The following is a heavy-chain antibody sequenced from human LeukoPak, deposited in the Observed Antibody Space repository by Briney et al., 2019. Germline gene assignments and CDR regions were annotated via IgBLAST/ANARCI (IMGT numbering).Heavy chain of an antibody. CDR3: VKDPDPRYCSSTSCSPI. J-gene: IGHJ3*02. V-gene: IGHV3-23*01. Sequence: GGSLRLSCAGSGFTVSFYAMSWVRQAPGKGLEWVSVIAGGGSSTYYADSVKGRFTISRDNSKNTLYLQMNSLRVEDTAVYYCVKDPDPRYCSSTSCSPIWGQGTMVTVSS. D-gene: IGHD2-2*01. CDR2: IAGGGSST. CDR1: GFTVSFYA.